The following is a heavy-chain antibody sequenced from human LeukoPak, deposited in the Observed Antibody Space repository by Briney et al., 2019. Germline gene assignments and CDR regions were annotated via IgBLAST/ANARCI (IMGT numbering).Heavy chain of an antibody. CDR2: INPNSGGT. Sequence: ASVKVSCKASGCTFTGYYMHWVRQAPGQGLEWMGWINPNSGGTNYAQEFQGRVTMTRDTSISTAYMELSRLRSDDTAVYYCARGGREHHYDLDYWGQGTLVTVSS. CDR3: ARGGREHHYDLDY. D-gene: IGHD5-12*01. CDR1: GCTFTGYY. V-gene: IGHV1-2*02. J-gene: IGHJ4*02.